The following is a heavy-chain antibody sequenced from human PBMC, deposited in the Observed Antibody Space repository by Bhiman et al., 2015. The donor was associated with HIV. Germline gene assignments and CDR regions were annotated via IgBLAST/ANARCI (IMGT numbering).Heavy chain of an antibody. CDR3: ATSAEAGAYYSNGAYYRAWYYFDN. CDR1: GFTFSTYA. J-gene: IGHJ4*02. Sequence: EVQMLESGGGLEQPGGSLRLSCAASGFTFSTYAMSWVRQAPGKGLEWVSTISGSGRSTYYADSVKGRFTISRDNSKNTLFLQMNSLRAEDTAVYYCATSAEAGAYYSNGAYYRAWYYFDNWGQGTLVTVSS. CDR2: ISGSGRST. D-gene: IGHD2-8*01. V-gene: IGHV3-23*01.